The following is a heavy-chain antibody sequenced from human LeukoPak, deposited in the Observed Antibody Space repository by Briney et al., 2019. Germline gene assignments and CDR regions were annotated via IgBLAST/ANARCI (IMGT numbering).Heavy chain of an antibody. Sequence: GGSLRLSCAASGFTFSNYAFSWVRQAPGKGLEWVSGIVGSGGSIYYGDSVKGRFPISRDNSEDTAVYYCAKDHYSGAGSYYDVPTIDYWGQGTLVTVSS. CDR1: GFTFSNYA. D-gene: IGHD3-10*01. CDR2: IVGSGGSI. V-gene: IGHV3-23*01. J-gene: IGHJ4*02. CDR3: VPTIDY.